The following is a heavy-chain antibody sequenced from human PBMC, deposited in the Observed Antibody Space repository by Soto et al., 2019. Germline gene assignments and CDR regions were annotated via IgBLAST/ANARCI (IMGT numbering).Heavy chain of an antibody. D-gene: IGHD4-17*01. J-gene: IGHJ6*03. CDR3: ARGRATVYYYYYYYMDV. CDR2: MNPNSGNT. CDR1: GYTFTSYD. Sequence: EASVKVSCKASGYTFTSYDINWVRQATGQGLEWMGWMNPNSGNTGYAQKFQGRVTMTRNTSISTAYMELSSLRSEDTAVYYCARGRATVYYYYYYYMDVWGKGTTVTVSS. V-gene: IGHV1-8*01.